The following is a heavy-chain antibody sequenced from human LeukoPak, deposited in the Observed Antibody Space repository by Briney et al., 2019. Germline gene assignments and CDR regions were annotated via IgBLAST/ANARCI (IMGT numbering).Heavy chain of an antibody. CDR2: FDPEDGET. D-gene: IGHD3-9*01. Sequence: ASVKASCKVSGYTLTELSMHWVRQAPGKGLEWMGGFDPEDGETIYAQKFQGRVTMTEDTSTDTAYMELSSLRSEDTAVYYCATNTYDILTTHFDYWGQGTLVTVSS. CDR1: GYTLTELS. J-gene: IGHJ4*02. V-gene: IGHV1-24*01. CDR3: ATNTYDILTTHFDY.